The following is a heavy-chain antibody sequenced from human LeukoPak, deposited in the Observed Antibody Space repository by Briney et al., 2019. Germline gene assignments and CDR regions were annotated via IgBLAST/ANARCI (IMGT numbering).Heavy chain of an antibody. Sequence: GGSLRLSCAASGFTFSNAWMNWVRQAPGKGLEWVGRIKTKTDGRTTDYAAPVKGRFTISRDDSKNTLYLQMNSLKTEDTAVYYCATPLIAGGQGTLVTVSS. CDR2: IKTKTDGRTT. CDR3: ATPLIA. J-gene: IGHJ4*02. CDR1: GFTFSNAW. D-gene: IGHD2-21*01. V-gene: IGHV3-15*07.